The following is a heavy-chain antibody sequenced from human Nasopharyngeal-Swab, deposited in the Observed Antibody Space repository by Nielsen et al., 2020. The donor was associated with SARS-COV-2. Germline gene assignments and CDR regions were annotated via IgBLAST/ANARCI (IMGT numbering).Heavy chain of an antibody. J-gene: IGHJ4*02. CDR3: ANGIAVFDY. D-gene: IGHD6-19*01. Sequence: VREAPGKGLEWVSAISGSGGSTYYADSVKGRFTISRDNSKNTLYLQMNSLRAEDTAVYYCANGIAVFDYWGQGTLDTVSS. CDR2: ISGSGGST. V-gene: IGHV3-23*01.